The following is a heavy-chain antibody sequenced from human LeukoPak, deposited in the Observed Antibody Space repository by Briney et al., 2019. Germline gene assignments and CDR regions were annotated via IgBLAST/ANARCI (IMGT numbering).Heavy chain of an antibody. CDR2: INHSGST. J-gene: IGHJ4*02. CDR3: AKGFGELGY. V-gene: IGHV4-34*01. D-gene: IGHD3-10*01. CDR1: GGSFSGYY. Sequence: KPSETLSLTCAVYGGSFSGYYWSWIRQPPGKGLEWIGEINHSGSTSYNPSLKSRVTISVDTSKNQFSLKLSSVTAADTAVYYCAKGFGELGYWGQGTLVTVSS.